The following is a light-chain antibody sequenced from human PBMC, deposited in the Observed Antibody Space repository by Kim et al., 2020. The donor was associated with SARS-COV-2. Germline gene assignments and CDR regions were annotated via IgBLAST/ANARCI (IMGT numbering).Light chain of an antibody. Sequence: EIVMTQSPVTVSVSPGERATLSCRASPSVSSNLAWYQQKPGQAPRLLIYGASTRATDIPPRFSGSGSGTEFTLTISSLQSEDFAVYFCQQYNNWPRTFGQGTKVDIK. CDR2: GAS. CDR3: QQYNNWPRT. CDR1: PSVSSN. J-gene: IGKJ1*01. V-gene: IGKV3-15*01.